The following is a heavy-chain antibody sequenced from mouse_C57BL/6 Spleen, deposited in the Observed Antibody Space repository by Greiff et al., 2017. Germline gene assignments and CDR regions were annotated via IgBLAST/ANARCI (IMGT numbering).Heavy chain of an antibody. CDR3: ASQGGNYPFAY. V-gene: IGHV1-64*01. D-gene: IGHD2-1*01. J-gene: IGHJ3*01. CDR1: GYTFTSYW. Sequence: QVQLKQPGAELVKPGASVKLSCKASGYTFTSYWMHWVKQRPGQGLEWIGMIHPNSGSTNYNEKFKSKATLTVDKSSSTAYMQLSSLTSADSAVYYCASQGGNYPFAYWGQGTLVTVSA. CDR2: IHPNSGST.